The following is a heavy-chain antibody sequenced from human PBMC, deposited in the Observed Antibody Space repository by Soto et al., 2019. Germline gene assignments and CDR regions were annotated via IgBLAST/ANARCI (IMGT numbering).Heavy chain of an antibody. Sequence: QVQLVQSGAEVKQPESSVKVSCKAPGGTFSTYAISWVRQAPGQGLEWMGGIIPMFGTANYAQRFQDRVTITAYDSTTTVYMAPSSLRSEETAVYFGARGIQLWLRLINNGYSGWGQGTLVTVSS. D-gene: IGHD5-18*01. CDR1: GGTFSTYA. V-gene: IGHV1-69*12. CDR3: ARGIQLWLRLINNGYSG. J-gene: IGHJ4*02. CDR2: IIPMFGTA.